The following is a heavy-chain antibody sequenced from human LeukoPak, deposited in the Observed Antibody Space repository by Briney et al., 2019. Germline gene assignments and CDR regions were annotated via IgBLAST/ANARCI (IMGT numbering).Heavy chain of an antibody. Sequence: PGGSLRLSCAASGFTFSSYSMNWVRQAPGKGLEWVSAISGDSRYIYYADSVRGRFTISRDNAENSLYLQMNSLRVEDTAVYYCAKDLKTTVTIRDWFDPWGQGTLVTVSS. CDR1: GFTFSSYS. CDR3: AKDLKTTVTIRDWFDP. J-gene: IGHJ5*02. D-gene: IGHD4-17*01. CDR2: ISGDSRYI. V-gene: IGHV3-21*01.